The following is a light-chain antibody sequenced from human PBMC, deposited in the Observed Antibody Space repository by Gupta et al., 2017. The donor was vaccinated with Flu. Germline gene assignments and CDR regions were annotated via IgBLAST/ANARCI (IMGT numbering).Light chain of an antibody. J-gene: IGLJ3*02. V-gene: IGLV10-54*02. CDR1: SNIVGNQG. CDR2: RNN. Sequence: QAGLTQPPSVSKGLRQTATLTCTGNSNIVGNQGAAWLQQHQGHPPKLLSYRNNNRPSGISERFSASRSGNTASLTITGLQPEDEADYYCSALDSSLSAHMFGGGTKLTVL. CDR3: SALDSSLSAHM.